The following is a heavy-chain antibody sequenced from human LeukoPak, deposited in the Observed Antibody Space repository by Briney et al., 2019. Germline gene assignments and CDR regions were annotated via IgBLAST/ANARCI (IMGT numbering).Heavy chain of an antibody. D-gene: IGHD6-19*01. J-gene: IGHJ4*02. CDR2: INPNSGGT. CDR3: ARDIRYSSGWYGFDY. Sequence: ASVKVSCKASGYTFTGYYMHWVRQAPGQGLEWMGWINPNSGGTNYAQKFQGRVTMTRDMSTSTVYMEVSSLRSEDTAVYYCARDIRYSSGWYGFDYWGQGTLVTVSS. V-gene: IGHV1-2*02. CDR1: GYTFTGYY.